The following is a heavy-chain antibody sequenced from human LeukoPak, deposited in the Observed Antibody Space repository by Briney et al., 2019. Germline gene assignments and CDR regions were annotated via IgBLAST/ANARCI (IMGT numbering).Heavy chain of an antibody. Sequence: PGGSLRLSCAVSGFTFSSYWMSWVRQAPGKGLEWVANIKQDGSEKYYVDSVKGRFTISRDNAKNSLYLQMNSLRAEDTAVYYCARDRHYYDSSGYLGYWGQGTLVTVSS. CDR2: IKQDGSEK. V-gene: IGHV3-7*05. CDR1: GFTFSSYW. J-gene: IGHJ4*02. D-gene: IGHD3-22*01. CDR3: ARDRHYYDSSGYLGY.